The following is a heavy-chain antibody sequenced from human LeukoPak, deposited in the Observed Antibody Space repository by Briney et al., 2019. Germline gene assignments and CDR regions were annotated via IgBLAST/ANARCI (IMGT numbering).Heavy chain of an antibody. CDR2: IRHDSSDK. Sequence: GGSLRLSCVASGFTFSSYGMHWVRQTPGKGLEWVTYIRHDSSDKSYADSVKGRFTISRDNAKNTVSLQMNSLRAEDTGVYCCARAPSEIGGYYPEYFRHWGQGTLVTVSP. CDR1: GFTFSSYG. J-gene: IGHJ1*01. V-gene: IGHV3-30*02. CDR3: ARAPSEIGGYYPEYFRH. D-gene: IGHD3-22*01.